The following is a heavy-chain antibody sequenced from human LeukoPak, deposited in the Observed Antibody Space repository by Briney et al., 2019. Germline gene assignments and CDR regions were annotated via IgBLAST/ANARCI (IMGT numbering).Heavy chain of an antibody. CDR1: GFTFSNYA. Sequence: GGSLRLSCAASGFTFSNYAMSWVHQAPGKGLEWVSTISGSGGSTYYADSVKGRFTISRDNSKNTLYLQMSSLRAEDTAVYYCAKDHRPLGSGNFDYWGQGTLVTVSS. J-gene: IGHJ4*02. CDR2: ISGSGGST. V-gene: IGHV3-23*01. D-gene: IGHD3-10*01. CDR3: AKDHRPLGSGNFDY.